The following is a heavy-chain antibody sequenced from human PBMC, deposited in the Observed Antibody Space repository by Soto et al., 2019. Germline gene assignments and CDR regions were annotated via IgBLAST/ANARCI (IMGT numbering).Heavy chain of an antibody. CDR1: GGSISSYY. V-gene: IGHV4-59*08. Sequence: SETLSLTCTVPGGSISSYYCSWIRQPPGKGLEWIGYIYYSGSTNYNPPLTSRVTISVDTSKNQFSLKLSSVTAADSAVYYGARLGSGWHFDYWGQGTLVTVSS. CDR3: ARLGSGWHFDY. CDR2: IYYSGST. D-gene: IGHD6-19*01. J-gene: IGHJ4*02.